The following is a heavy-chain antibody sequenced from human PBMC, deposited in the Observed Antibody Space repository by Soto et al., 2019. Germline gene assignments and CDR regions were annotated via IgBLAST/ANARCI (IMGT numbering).Heavy chain of an antibody. CDR2: IWYDGGNK. CDR1: GFTFSSYG. Sequence: PGGSLRLSCAASGFTFSSYGMHWVRQAPGKGLEWVAVIWYDGGNKYYADSVKGRFTISRDNSKNTLYLQMNSLRAEDTAVYYCARGADYGADNFDYWGQGALVTVSS. J-gene: IGHJ4*02. V-gene: IGHV3-33*01. D-gene: IGHD4-17*01. CDR3: ARGADYGADNFDY.